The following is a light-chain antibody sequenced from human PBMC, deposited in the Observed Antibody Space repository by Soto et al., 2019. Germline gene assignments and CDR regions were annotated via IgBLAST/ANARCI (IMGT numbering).Light chain of an antibody. CDR2: EIS. V-gene: IGLV2-8*01. J-gene: IGLJ2*01. CDR1: SSDVGGYNY. CDR3: TSYAGSNNLL. Sequence: QSALTQPPSASGSPGQSVTVSCTGTSSDVGGYNYVSWYQQHPGKAPKLIIYEISKRPSGLPGRFSASNAVNTSSLTVSGRPAEDEADYCCTSYAGSNNLLFGGGTQLTVL.